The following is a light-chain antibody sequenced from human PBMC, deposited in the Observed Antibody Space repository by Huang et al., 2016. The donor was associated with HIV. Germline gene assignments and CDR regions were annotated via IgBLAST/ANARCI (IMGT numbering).Light chain of an antibody. CDR2: DAS. Sequence: EIVLKQSPATLSLSPGERATISCRASQSVNNYLAWSQQKTGQAPRLLIFDASIRATVVPARFSGIGSGTDFTLTISSLEPEDFAVYYCQQRSNWPPEFTFGPGTKVDIK. CDR3: QQRSNWPPEFT. J-gene: IGKJ3*01. V-gene: IGKV3-11*01. CDR1: QSVNNY.